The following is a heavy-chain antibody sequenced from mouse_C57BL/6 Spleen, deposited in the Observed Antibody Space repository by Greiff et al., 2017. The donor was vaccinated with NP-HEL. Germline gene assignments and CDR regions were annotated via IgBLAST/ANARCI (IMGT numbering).Heavy chain of an antibody. Sequence: QVQLQQPGAELVKPGASVKMSCKASGYTFTSYWITWVKQRPGQGLEWIGDIYPGSGSTNYNEKFKSKATLTVDTSSSTAYMQLSSLTSEDSAVYYCARRGDYEEAWFAYWGQGTLVTVSA. V-gene: IGHV1-55*01. CDR1: GYTFTSYW. D-gene: IGHD2-4*01. J-gene: IGHJ3*01. CDR2: IYPGSGST. CDR3: ARRGDYEEAWFAY.